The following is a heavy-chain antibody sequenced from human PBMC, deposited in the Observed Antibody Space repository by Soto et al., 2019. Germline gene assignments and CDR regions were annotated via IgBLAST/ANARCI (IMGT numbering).Heavy chain of an antibody. CDR1: GFTFSNHW. J-gene: IGHJ6*02. CDR2: IKLDGSEK. D-gene: IGHD2-15*01. V-gene: IGHV3-7*01. Sequence: GGSLRLSCAASGFTFSNHWMSWVRQAPGKGLEWVANIKLDGSEKYYVDSVKGRFTISRDNAKNSLYLQMNSLRDEDTAVYYCAREGWPLLQTGMDVWGQGTTVTVSS. CDR3: AREGWPLLQTGMDV.